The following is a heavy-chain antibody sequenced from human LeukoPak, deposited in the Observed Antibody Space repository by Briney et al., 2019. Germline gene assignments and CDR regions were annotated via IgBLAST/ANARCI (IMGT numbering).Heavy chain of an antibody. CDR3: ARGRGALFDD. J-gene: IGHJ4*02. CDR2: MNPNSGNT. V-gene: IGHV1-8*01. D-gene: IGHD3-10*01. CDR1: GYTFTTYD. Sequence: ASVKVSCKASGYTFTTYDINWVRQATGQGPEWMGWMNPNSGNTGYAQKFQGRVTMTRNTSISTAYMELRSLRSDDTAVYYCARGRGALFDDWGQGTLVTVSS.